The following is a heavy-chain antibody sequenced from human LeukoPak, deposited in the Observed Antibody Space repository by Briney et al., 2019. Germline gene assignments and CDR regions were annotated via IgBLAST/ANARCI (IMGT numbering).Heavy chain of an antibody. CDR3: AREEDIVFYGYYYYYMDV. Sequence: SETLSLPCTVSGGSISSYSWSWIRQPAGKGLEWIGRIYTSGSTNYNPSLKSRVTMSVDTSKNQFSLKLSSVTAADTAVYYCAREEDIVFYGYYYYYMDVWGKGTTVTVSS. J-gene: IGHJ6*03. D-gene: IGHD2-15*01. CDR1: GGSISSYS. V-gene: IGHV4-4*07. CDR2: IYTSGST.